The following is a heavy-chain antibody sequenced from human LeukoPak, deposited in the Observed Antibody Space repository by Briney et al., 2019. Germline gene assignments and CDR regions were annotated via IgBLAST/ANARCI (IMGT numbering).Heavy chain of an antibody. D-gene: IGHD3/OR15-3a*01. Sequence: PGGSLRLSCAASGFTFSRYCMHWVRQAPGKGLLWVSRINSDGSSTYYADSVKGRFTTSRDNAKNALHLQMNSLTAEDTAVYYCVLDLFSSFAFDIWGQGTMVTVSS. CDR2: INSDGSST. J-gene: IGHJ3*02. V-gene: IGHV3-74*01. CDR3: VLDLFSSFAFDI. CDR1: GFTFSRYC.